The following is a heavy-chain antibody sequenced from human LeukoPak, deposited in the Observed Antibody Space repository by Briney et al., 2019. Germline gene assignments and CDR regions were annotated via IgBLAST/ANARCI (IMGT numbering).Heavy chain of an antibody. CDR3: AKRGYCSGGSCLNYYGMDV. CDR1: GFTFSSYS. Sequence: GGSLRLSCAASGFTFSSYSIDWVRQAPGKGLEWLSYISSSSSTIYYADSVKGRFTISRDNSKNTLYLQMNSLRAEDTAVYYCAKRGYCSGGSCLNYYGMDVWGQGTTVTVSS. D-gene: IGHD2-15*01. V-gene: IGHV3-48*01. CDR2: ISSSSSTI. J-gene: IGHJ6*02.